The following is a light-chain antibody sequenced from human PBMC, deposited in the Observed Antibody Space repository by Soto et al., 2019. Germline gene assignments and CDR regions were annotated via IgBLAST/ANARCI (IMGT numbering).Light chain of an antibody. V-gene: IGKV3-15*01. Sequence: EIVMTQSPGTLSVSPGEGATLSCRASQSVSTNLAWYQQKPDQAPRLLIYGASTTATGMPARFSGSGSVTEFTLTISSLQSEDFAVYYCQHYYTWPRTFGQGTRVEIK. CDR3: QHYYTWPRT. J-gene: IGKJ1*01. CDR2: GAS. CDR1: QSVSTN.